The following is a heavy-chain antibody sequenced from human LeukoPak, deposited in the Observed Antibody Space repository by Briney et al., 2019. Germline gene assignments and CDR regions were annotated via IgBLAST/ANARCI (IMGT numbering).Heavy chain of an antibody. Sequence: GGSLRLSCAASGXTLSPYWMHWVRQAPGKGLVWVSRINTDGSSTTYADSVKGRFTISRDNARNTLYLQVSSLRAEDTSAYYCARQSYYYDSSGYYHDYWGQGTLVTVSS. CDR2: INTDGSST. V-gene: IGHV3-74*01. CDR3: ARQSYYYDSSGYYHDY. D-gene: IGHD3-22*01. J-gene: IGHJ4*02. CDR1: GXTLSPYW.